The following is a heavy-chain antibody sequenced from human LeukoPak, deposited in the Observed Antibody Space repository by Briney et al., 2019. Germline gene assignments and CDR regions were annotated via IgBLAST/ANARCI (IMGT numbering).Heavy chain of an antibody. CDR1: GYTFTSYG. CDR3: ARDDIGFLEWLSLGSYYYYGMDV. V-gene: IGHV1-18*01. Sequence: GASVKVSCKASGYTFTSYGISWVRQAPGQGLEWMGWISAYNGNTNYAQKLQGRVTMTTDTSTSTAYMELRSLRSDDTAVYYCARDDIGFLEWLSLGSYYYYGMDVWGQGTTVTVSS. CDR2: ISAYNGNT. J-gene: IGHJ6*02. D-gene: IGHD3-3*01.